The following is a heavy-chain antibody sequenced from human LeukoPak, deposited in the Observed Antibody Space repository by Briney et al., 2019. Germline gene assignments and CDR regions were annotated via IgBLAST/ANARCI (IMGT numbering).Heavy chain of an antibody. V-gene: IGHV3-30*02. CDR1: GFTFSSYG. Sequence: GGSLRLSYAASGFTFSSYGMHWVRQAPGKGLEWVAFIRYDGSNKYYADSVKGRFTISRDNSKNTLYLQMNSLKTEDTAVYYCTTGRDCFTPVCDAFDIWGQGTMVTVSS. J-gene: IGHJ3*02. D-gene: IGHD2-21*02. CDR2: IRYDGSNK. CDR3: TTGRDCFTPVCDAFDI.